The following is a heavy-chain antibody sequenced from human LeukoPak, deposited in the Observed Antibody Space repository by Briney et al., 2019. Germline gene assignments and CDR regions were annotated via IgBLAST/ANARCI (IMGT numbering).Heavy chain of an antibody. CDR1: GGSFSGYY. Sequence: SETLSLTCAVYGGSFSGYYWGWIRQPPGKGLEWIGEINHSGSTNYNPSLKSRVTISVDTSKNQFSLKLSSVTAADTAVYYCARRFSSGWYQNFDYWGQGTLVTVSS. D-gene: IGHD6-19*01. V-gene: IGHV4-34*01. J-gene: IGHJ4*02. CDR3: ARRFSSGWYQNFDY. CDR2: INHSGST.